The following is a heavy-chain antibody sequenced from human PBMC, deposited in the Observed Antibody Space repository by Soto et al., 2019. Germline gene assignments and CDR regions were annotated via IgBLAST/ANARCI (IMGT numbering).Heavy chain of an antibody. D-gene: IGHD1-1*01. CDR1: GYIMTTYG. CDR3: ARGTYFDY. CDR2: ISAYNDHT. J-gene: IGHJ4*02. Sequence: QVQLVQSGTEVKKPGASVKVSCKASGYIMTTYGVSWVRQAPGQGLEWVGWISAYNDHTNYAQKFQGRVTMTTDTSTSTAYMELRSLRSDDTAVYYCARGTYFDYWGQGTLVTASS. V-gene: IGHV1-18*01.